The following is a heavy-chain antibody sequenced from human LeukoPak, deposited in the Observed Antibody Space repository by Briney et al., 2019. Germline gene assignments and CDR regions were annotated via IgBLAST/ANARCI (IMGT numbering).Heavy chain of an antibody. D-gene: IGHD6-19*01. J-gene: IGHJ4*02. CDR2: ISYDGSNK. V-gene: IGHV3-30*18. CDR1: GFTFSSYG. Sequence: GGSLRLSCAASGFTFSSYGMHWVRQAPGKGLEWVAVISYDGSNKYYADSVKGRFTISRDNSKNTLYLQMNSLTSEDTAVYYCAKDGDSSSGHCDYWGQGTLVTVSS. CDR3: AKDGDSSSGHCDY.